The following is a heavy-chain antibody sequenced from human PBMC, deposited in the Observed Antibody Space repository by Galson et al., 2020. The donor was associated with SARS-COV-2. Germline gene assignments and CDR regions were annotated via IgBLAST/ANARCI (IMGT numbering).Heavy chain of an antibody. V-gene: IGHV7-4-1*02. CDR2: INTNTGNP. D-gene: IGHD3-3*01. CDR3: AATEYLDFWSGYYTLDY. Sequence: ASVKVSCKASGYTFTSYAMNWVRQAPGQGLEWMGWINTNTGNPTYAQGFTGRFVFSLDTPVSTAYLQISSLKAEDTAVYYCAATEYLDFWSGYYTLDYWGQGTRVTVSS. J-gene: IGHJ4*02. CDR1: GYTFTSYA.